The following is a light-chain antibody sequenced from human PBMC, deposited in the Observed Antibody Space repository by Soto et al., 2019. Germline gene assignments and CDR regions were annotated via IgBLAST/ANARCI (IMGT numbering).Light chain of an antibody. J-gene: IGKJ1*01. V-gene: IGKV1-17*01. CDR1: QGIRND. CDR2: AAS. CDR3: QHYSSDRTT. Sequence: DIQMTQSPSSLSASVGDRVTITCRASQGIRNDLGWYQQKPGKAPKRLIYAASSLQSGVPSRFSGSGSGTEFSLTITSLQPDDFATYYCQHYSSDRTTFGQGTKVDIK.